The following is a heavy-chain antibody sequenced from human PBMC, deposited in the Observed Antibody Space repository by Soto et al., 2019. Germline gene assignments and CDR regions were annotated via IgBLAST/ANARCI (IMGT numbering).Heavy chain of an antibody. J-gene: IGHJ3*02. Sequence: SVKVSCKAPGFTFTSSAVQWVRQARGQRLEWIGWIVVGSGNTNYAQKFQERVTITRDMSTSTAYMELSSLRSEDTAVYYCAAPKYSSSYSAFDIWGQGTMVTVSS. CDR2: IVVGSGNT. CDR1: GFTFTSSA. D-gene: IGHD6-6*01. CDR3: AAPKYSSSYSAFDI. V-gene: IGHV1-58*01.